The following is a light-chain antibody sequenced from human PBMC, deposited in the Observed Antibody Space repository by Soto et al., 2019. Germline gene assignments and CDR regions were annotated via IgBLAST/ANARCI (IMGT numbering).Light chain of an antibody. Sequence: DIQMTQSPSSLSASVGDRVTITCRASQNINNYLNWYQHKPGQAPKVLIYDVFTLQSGVPSRFSGSGSGTFFTLTISSLQPEDFATYYCQQSYTTPLTFGGETKVEIK. CDR1: QNINNY. CDR2: DVF. CDR3: QQSYTTPLT. V-gene: IGKV1-39*01. J-gene: IGKJ4*01.